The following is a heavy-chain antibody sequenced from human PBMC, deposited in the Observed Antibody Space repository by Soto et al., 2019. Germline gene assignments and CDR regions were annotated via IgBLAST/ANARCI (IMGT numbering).Heavy chain of an antibody. D-gene: IGHD6-19*01. Sequence: GGSLRLSCAASGFTFSSYGMHWVRQAPGKGLDWVAVIWNDGSDKYYADSVKGRFTISRDNSKNTLYLQMNSLRAEDTAVYYCAREAPVAGTGGFDNWGQGTLVTVSS. V-gene: IGHV3-33*01. CDR2: IWNDGSDK. CDR1: GFTFSSYG. J-gene: IGHJ4*02. CDR3: AREAPVAGTGGFDN.